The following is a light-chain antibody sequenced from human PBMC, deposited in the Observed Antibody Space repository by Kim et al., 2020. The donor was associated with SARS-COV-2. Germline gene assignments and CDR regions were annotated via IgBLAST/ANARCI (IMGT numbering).Light chain of an antibody. V-gene: IGLV2-14*03. CDR3: ASYTTKAVFVL. CDR1: SSDIGFYNY. Sequence: QSALTQPASVSGSPGQSITISCSGTSSDIGFYNYVSWYQQRPGKAPRLLIFNVTKRPSGVSARFSGSKSDNTASLVISGLQAEDEADYYCASYTTKAVFVLFGGGTQLTVL. J-gene: IGLJ2*01. CDR2: NVT.